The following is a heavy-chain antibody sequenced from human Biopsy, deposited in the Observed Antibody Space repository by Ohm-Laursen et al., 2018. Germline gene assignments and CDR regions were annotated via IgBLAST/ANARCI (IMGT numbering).Heavy chain of an antibody. CDR1: GGTFINYA. J-gene: IGHJ4*02. V-gene: IGHV1-69*13. D-gene: IGHD1-26*01. Sequence: SMKVSCKASGGTFINYAISWVRQAPGQGLEWMGGIIPMFGTANYAQMFQGRVTISADESTSTSYMEPSSLTTEDTAIYYCARGPHSGSHSCFDYWGRGTLVTVSS. CDR2: IIPMFGTA. CDR3: ARGPHSGSHSCFDY.